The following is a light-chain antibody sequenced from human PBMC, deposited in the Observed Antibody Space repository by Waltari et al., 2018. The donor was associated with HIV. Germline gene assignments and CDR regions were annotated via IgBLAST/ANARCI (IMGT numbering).Light chain of an antibody. Sequence: EIVLTQSPGTLSLSPGERATLSCRASQSISSLAWYQQKPGQAPRLLIHGASSRATGIPDRFSGSGSGPDFTLTISILEPEDFAVYYCQHYGSSLTFGQGTRLEIK. CDR3: QHYGSSLT. J-gene: IGKJ5*01. CDR2: GAS. V-gene: IGKV3-20*01. CDR1: QSISS.